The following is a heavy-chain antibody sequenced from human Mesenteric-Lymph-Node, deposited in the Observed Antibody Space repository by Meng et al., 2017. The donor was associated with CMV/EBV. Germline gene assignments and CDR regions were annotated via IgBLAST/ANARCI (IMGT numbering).Heavy chain of an antibody. CDR2: ITSGSSYI. Sequence: MNWVRQAPGKALEWVSSITSGSSYIYYADSVKGRFTISRDNAKNSLYLQMNSLRAEDTAVYYCARDITDFSAYYYPGMPIWNAFDIWGQGTMVTVSS. V-gene: IGHV3-21*01. J-gene: IGHJ3*02. D-gene: IGHD3-22*01. CDR3: ARDITDFSAYYYPGMPIWNAFDI.